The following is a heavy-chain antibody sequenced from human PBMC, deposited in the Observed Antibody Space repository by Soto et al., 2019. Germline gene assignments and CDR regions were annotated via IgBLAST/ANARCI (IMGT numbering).Heavy chain of an antibody. CDR1: GGSINNDNYY. V-gene: IGHV4-39*01. CDR2: IFYNGFT. CDR3: ARQDDFWSGSGWFDP. J-gene: IGHJ5*02. Sequence: QLQLQEPGPGLVKPSETLSLTCTVSGGSINNDNYYWGWIRQPPGKGLEWIGIIFYNGFTYYSPSLKSRVTISVDTSKNQFSLKLTSVTAADTAVYYCARQDDFWSGSGWFDPWGQGTLVTVSS. D-gene: IGHD3-3*01.